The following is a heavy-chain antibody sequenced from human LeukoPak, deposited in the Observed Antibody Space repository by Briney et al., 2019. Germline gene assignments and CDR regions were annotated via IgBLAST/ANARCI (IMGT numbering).Heavy chain of an antibody. D-gene: IGHD3-9*01. V-gene: IGHV4-39*07. Sequence: PSETRSLTCTVSGGSISTSGYYWGWIRQPPGKGLEWMGSVYYNGNTYYHPSLKSRLTISLDTSNNQFSLKLSSVTAADTAVYYCARDRRNFDVDYWGQGTLVTVSS. J-gene: IGHJ4*02. CDR2: VYYNGNT. CDR3: ARDRRNFDVDY. CDR1: GGSISTSGYY.